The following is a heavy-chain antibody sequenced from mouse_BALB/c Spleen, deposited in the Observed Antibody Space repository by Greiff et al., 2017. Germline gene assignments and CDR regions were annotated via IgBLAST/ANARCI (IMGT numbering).Heavy chain of an antibody. CDR3: ALTGTNYAMDY. J-gene: IGHJ4*01. CDR1: GYTFTNYW. CDR2: IYPGGGYT. Sequence: QVQLQQSGAELVRPGTSVKISCKASGYTFTNYWLGWVKQRPGHGLEWIGDIYPGGGYTNYNEKFKGKATLTADTSSSTAYMQLSSLTSEDSAVYFCALTGTNYAMDYWGQGTSVTVSS. D-gene: IGHD4-1*01. V-gene: IGHV1-63*02.